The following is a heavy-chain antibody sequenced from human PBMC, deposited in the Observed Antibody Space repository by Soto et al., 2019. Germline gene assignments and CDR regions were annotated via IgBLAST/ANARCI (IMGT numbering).Heavy chain of an antibody. CDR3: AKAYGASHSPFDC. CDR2: ISGSGDST. J-gene: IGHJ4*02. D-gene: IGHD2-21*01. V-gene: IGHV3-23*01. CDR1: GFTFRGYA. Sequence: EEQLLESGGGLAQPGGSLRLSCAASGFTFRGYAMSWVRQAPGKGPEWVSGISGSGDSTYHAKSVKGRFIISRDNSKNPLYLEINSLRAADTAVYYCAKAYGASHSPFDCWGQGTLVAVSS.